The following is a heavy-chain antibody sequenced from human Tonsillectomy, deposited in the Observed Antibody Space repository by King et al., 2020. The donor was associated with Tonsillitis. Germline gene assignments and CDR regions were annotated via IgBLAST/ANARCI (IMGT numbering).Heavy chain of an antibody. Sequence: VQLVESGGGVVQPGGSLRLSCAASGFSFSSYAMHWVRQAPGKGLEWVAYIRYDGSNKYYADSVKGRFTISRDNSKNTLHLQMNSLRPEDTAVYYCAKGDDPSYWGQGTLVTVSS. CDR1: GFSFSSYA. CDR3: AKGDDPSY. J-gene: IGHJ4*02. D-gene: IGHD1-1*01. CDR2: IRYDGSNK. V-gene: IGHV3-30*02.